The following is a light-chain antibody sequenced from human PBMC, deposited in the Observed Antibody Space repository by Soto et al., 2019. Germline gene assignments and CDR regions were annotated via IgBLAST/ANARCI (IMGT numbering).Light chain of an antibody. Sequence: DIQMTQSPSTLSASVGDRVTITCRASQSISGWLAWYQQKPGKGPSLLIYDASNLESGVPSRFSGSGSGTEFTLTIYSLQSADFATYYCQQYKTYPWTFGQGTKVEI. CDR2: DAS. V-gene: IGKV1-5*01. J-gene: IGKJ1*01. CDR1: QSISGW. CDR3: QQYKTYPWT.